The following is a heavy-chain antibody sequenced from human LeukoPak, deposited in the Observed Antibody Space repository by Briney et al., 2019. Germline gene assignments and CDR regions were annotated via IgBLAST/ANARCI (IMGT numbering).Heavy chain of an antibody. CDR3: AEDPRSSGYYPYFDY. CDR1: GFTFSSYA. Sequence: GGSLRLSCAASGFTFSSYAMSWVRQAPGKGLEWVSGISDSGGSTYYADSVKGRFTISRDNSKNTLYLQMNSLRVEDTAVYFCAEDPRSSGYYPYFDYWGQGTLVTVSS. D-gene: IGHD3-22*01. J-gene: IGHJ4*02. V-gene: IGHV3-23*01. CDR2: ISDSGGST.